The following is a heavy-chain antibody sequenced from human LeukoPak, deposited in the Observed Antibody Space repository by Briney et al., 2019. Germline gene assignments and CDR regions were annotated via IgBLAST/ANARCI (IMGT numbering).Heavy chain of an antibody. V-gene: IGHV1-3*01. D-gene: IGHD5-12*01. J-gene: IGHJ4*02. Sequence: ASVKVSCKASGYTFTSYTMHWVRQAPGQNLEWMGWINAGNGNTIYSQKFQGRVTITRDTSASTAYMELSSLRPEDTAVYYCTREGGYSGYLAYWGQGTLVTVSS. CDR3: TREGGYSGYLAY. CDR1: GYTFTSYT. CDR2: INAGNGNT.